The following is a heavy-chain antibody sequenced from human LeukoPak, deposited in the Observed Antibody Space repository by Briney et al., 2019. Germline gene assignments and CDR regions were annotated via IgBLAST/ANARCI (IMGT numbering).Heavy chain of an antibody. CDR2: INGSGANT. CDR3: AKDGSYSYGFFDY. CDR1: AFTFSSYA. D-gene: IGHD5-18*01. J-gene: IGHJ4*02. V-gene: IGHV3-23*01. Sequence: GGSLRLSCAASAFTFSSYAMTWVRQAPGKGLEWVSAINGSGANTYYADSVKGRFTISRDNSKNTLYLQVNSLRAEDTAVYYCAKDGSYSYGFFDYWGQGTLVTVSS.